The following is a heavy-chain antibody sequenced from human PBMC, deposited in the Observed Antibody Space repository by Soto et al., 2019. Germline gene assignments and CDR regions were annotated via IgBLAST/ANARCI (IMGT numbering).Heavy chain of an antibody. CDR1: GGSISSSRHY. CDR2: IYYSGST. Sequence: TSETLSLTCTVSGGSISSSRHYWAWIRQPPGEGLEWIGNIYYSGSTYYNPSLESRVSMSVDTSKSQFSLRLSSVTAADTAVYYCARLAYFFDSSGNYRTSPFDYWGQGTLVTAPQ. CDR3: ARLAYFFDSSGNYRTSPFDY. V-gene: IGHV4-39*01. J-gene: IGHJ4*02. D-gene: IGHD3-22*01.